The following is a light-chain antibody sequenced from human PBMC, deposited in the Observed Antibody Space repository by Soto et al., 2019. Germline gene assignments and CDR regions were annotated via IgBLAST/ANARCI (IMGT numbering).Light chain of an antibody. CDR3: QQRTNSWT. V-gene: IGKV3-11*01. CDR1: QSVGGY. CDR2: DAS. J-gene: IGKJ1*01. Sequence: EIVLTQSPATLSLSPGERATLSCRASQSVGGYLDWYQQKPGQAPRLLIYDASNRASGIPARFSGSGSGTDFTLTISSLEPEDFAVYYCQQRTNSWTFGQGTKVEIK.